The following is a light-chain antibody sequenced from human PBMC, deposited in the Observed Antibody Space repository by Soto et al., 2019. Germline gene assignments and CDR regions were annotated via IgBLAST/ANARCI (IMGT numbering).Light chain of an antibody. CDR3: QQYNNWPPWT. CDR2: GAS. CDR1: QTVGTTY. Sequence: EIVLAQSPATLSSFPGDRVTLSCRSSQTVGTTYLAWYQHKPGQAPRLLIYGASTRATGIPARFSGSGSGTEFTLTISSLQSEDFAVYYCQQYNNWPPWTFGQGSMV. V-gene: IGKV3-15*01. J-gene: IGKJ1*01.